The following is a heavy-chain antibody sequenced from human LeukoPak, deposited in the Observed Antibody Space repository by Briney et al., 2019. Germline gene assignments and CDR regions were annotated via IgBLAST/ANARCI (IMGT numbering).Heavy chain of an antibody. Sequence: SGTLSLTCTVSGGSISRGDYYWGWIRQPPGKGLEWIGNIDGRGNTDYNPSLKSRVTISIDTSKNQFSLKLKSVTAADTAVYYCAREQQGYCSSSSCLFDFWGQGTMVTVSS. V-gene: IGHV4-30-4*01. CDR2: IDGRGNT. CDR3: AREQQGYCSSSSCLFDF. D-gene: IGHD2-2*01. CDR1: GGSISRGDYY. J-gene: IGHJ3*01.